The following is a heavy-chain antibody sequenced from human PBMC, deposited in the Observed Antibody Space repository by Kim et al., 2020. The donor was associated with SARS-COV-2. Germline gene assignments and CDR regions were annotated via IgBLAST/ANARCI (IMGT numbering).Heavy chain of an antibody. Sequence: ASVKVSCKASGYTFTGYYMHWVRQAPGQGLEWMGWINPNSGGTNYAQKFQGRVTMTRDTSISTAYMELSRLRSDDTAVYYCARDLDCGGDCCFDYWGQGTLVTVSS. CDR3: ARDLDCGGDCCFDY. V-gene: IGHV1-2*02. J-gene: IGHJ4*02. D-gene: IGHD2-21*02. CDR1: GYTFTGYY. CDR2: INPNSGGT.